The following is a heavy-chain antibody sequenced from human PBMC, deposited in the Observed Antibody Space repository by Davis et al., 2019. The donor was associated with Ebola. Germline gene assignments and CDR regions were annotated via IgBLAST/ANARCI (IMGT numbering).Heavy chain of an antibody. D-gene: IGHD2-2*01. V-gene: IGHV1-3*01. Sequence: ASVQVSCKASGYTFTSYAMHWVRQAPGQRLEWMGWINAGNGNTKYSQKFQGRVTITRDTSASTAYMELSSLRSEDTAVYYCAMGGCISTSCLYYYYYYGMDVWGQGTTVTVSS. CDR1: GYTFTSYA. J-gene: IGHJ6*02. CDR3: AMGGCISTSCLYYYYYYGMDV. CDR2: INAGNGNT.